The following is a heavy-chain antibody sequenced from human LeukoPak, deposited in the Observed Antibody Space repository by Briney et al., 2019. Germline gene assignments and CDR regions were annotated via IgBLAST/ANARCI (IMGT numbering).Heavy chain of an antibody. CDR2: GDHTGGT. CDR3: ARTGGDCSSGLCYYAMDV. CDR1: GGSFTGYY. D-gene: IGHD2-21*02. J-gene: IGHJ6*02. V-gene: IGHV4-34*01. Sequence: SETLSLTCAVYGGSFTGYYWSWIRQPPGKGLEWIGEGDHTGGTKYNPSLKSRVTISADSSKNQFSLKWYSVTAADTGLYYCARTGGDCSSGLCYYAMDVWGQGTTVTVS.